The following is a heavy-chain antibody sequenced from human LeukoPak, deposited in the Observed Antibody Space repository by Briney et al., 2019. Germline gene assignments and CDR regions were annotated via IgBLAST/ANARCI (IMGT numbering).Heavy chain of an antibody. CDR2: TYYRSKWYN. V-gene: IGHV6-1*01. CDR3: ASSGSYRFDY. D-gene: IGHD1-26*01. Sequence: SQTLSLTCAISGDSVSSKSAAWNWIRQSPSRGLEWLGKTYYRSKWYNEYAVSEKSRIIITPDTSKNQFSLQLNSVTPDDTAVYYCASSGSYRFDYWGQGTLVTVSS. CDR1: GDSVSSKSAA. J-gene: IGHJ4*02.